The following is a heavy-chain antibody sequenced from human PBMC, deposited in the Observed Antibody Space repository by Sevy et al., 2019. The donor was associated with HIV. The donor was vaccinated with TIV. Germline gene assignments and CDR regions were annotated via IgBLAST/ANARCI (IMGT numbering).Heavy chain of an antibody. CDR3: ARGGNYYDRSGYYYRDYGMDV. Sequence: GGSLRLSCAASGFTFSDYYINWIRQAPGQGLEWVSYISSSGTTIYYADSVKGRFTISRDNAKNSLYLQMNSLRAEDTAVYYCARGGNYYDRSGYYYRDYGMDVWGQGTTVTVSS. V-gene: IGHV3-11*01. CDR2: ISSSGTTI. J-gene: IGHJ6*02. CDR1: GFTFSDYY. D-gene: IGHD3-22*01.